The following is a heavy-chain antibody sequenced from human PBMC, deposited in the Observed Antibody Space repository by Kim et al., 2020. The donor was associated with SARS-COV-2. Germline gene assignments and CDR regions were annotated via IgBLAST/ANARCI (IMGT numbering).Heavy chain of an antibody. CDR2: INSDGSST. Sequence: GGSLRLSCAASGFTFSSYWMHWVRQAPGKGLVWVSRINSDGSSTSYADSVKGRFTISRDNAKNTLYLQMNSLRAEDTAVYYCVVPFGRPLSGYYYYYYGMDVWGQGTTVTVSS. D-gene: IGHD3-10*01. CDR3: VVPFGRPLSGYYYYYYGMDV. CDR1: GFTFSSYW. V-gene: IGHV3-74*01. J-gene: IGHJ6*02.